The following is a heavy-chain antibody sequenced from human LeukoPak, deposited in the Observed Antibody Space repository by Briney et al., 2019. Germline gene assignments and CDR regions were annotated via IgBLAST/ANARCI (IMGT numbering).Heavy chain of an antibody. CDR3: ARVRVGANDTFDI. V-gene: IGHV1-3*01. CDR2: INAGNGNT. D-gene: IGHD1-26*01. Sequence: ASVKVSCKASGYTFTSYAMHWVRQAPGQRLEWMGWINAGNGNTKYSQKIQGRVTITRDTSASTAYMELSSLRSEDTAVYYCARVRVGANDTFDIWGQGTMVTVSS. J-gene: IGHJ3*02. CDR1: GYTFTSYA.